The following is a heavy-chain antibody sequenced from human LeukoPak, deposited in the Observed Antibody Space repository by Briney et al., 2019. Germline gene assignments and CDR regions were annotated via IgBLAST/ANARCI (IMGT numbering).Heavy chain of an antibody. CDR2: IGSSTSTI. CDR3: AKGDSGGSYFVAFDI. J-gene: IGHJ3*02. CDR1: GFTLGRYS. D-gene: IGHD1-26*01. V-gene: IGHV3-48*04. Sequence: PGESLRLSCAASGFTLGRYSMNWVRQAPGKGLEWVSYIGSSTSTIKYADSVKGRFTISRDNAKNSLYLQMNSLRAEDTAVYYCAKGDSGGSYFVAFDIWGQGTMVTVSS.